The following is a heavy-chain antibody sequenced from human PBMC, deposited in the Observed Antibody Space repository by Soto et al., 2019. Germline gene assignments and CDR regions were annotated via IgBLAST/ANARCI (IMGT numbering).Heavy chain of an antibody. CDR3: AREDDGGDRDYYGLDV. CDR2: IHYTGSI. D-gene: IGHD4-17*01. V-gene: IGHV4-30-4*08. Sequence: QVQLQQSGPGLVEPSQTLSLTCAVSGGSISSEYFHWTWIRQSPGKGLEWIGYIHYTGSIMYNPSFKSRLTMAVDTTKNQFSLQLTAVTAADTAVYFCAREDDGGDRDYYGLDVW. J-gene: IGHJ6*01. CDR1: GGSISSEYFH.